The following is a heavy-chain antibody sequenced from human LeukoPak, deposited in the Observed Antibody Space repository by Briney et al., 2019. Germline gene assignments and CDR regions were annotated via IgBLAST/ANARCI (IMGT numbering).Heavy chain of an antibody. J-gene: IGHJ4*02. CDR1: GFTFSSYE. CDR3: ARDMGESSGYADY. D-gene: IGHD3-22*01. CDR2: ISSSGTAI. Sequence: PGGSLRLSCAASGFTFSSYEMNWVRQAPGKGLEWVSYISSSGTAIYYADSVRGRFTISRDNAKNSLYLQMDSLRAEDTAVYYCARDMGESSGYADYRGQGTLVTVSS. V-gene: IGHV3-48*03.